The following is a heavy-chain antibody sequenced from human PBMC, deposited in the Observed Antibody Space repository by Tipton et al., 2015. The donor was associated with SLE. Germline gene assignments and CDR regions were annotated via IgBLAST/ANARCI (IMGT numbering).Heavy chain of an antibody. CDR3: ANQNWNYYF. D-gene: IGHD1-7*01. CDR2: VSHRGTI. CDR1: GGTSRDYF. Sequence: TLSLTCAVYGGTSRDYFWSWIRQPPGKGLEWIGEVSHRGTINYNPSLDSRVTISLDRFNNQFTLKMTSVTAADTAVYYCANQNWNYYFWGQGNLVTVSS. V-gene: IGHV4-34*08. J-gene: IGHJ4*02.